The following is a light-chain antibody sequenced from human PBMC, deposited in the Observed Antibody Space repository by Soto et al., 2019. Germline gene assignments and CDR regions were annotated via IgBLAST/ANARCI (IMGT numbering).Light chain of an antibody. CDR2: GAS. Sequence: ETVLTQSPGTLSLSPGEPATLSCRASQTVTTNYLAWYQQKPDQAPRLLIYGASSRATGIPDRFSGSGSGTDFTLTISRLEPEDFAVYYCQQYWSSVFTFGQGTKRESK. CDR1: QTVTTNY. CDR3: QQYWSSVFT. J-gene: IGKJ2*01. V-gene: IGKV3-20*01.